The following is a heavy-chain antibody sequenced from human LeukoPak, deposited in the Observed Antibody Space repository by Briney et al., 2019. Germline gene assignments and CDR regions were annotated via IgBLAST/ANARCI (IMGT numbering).Heavy chain of an antibody. V-gene: IGHV1-18*01. D-gene: IGHD6-19*01. Sequence: PWASVKVSCKAPGYTFTSYGISWVRQAPGQGLEWMGWISAYNGNTNYAQKLQGRVTMTTDTSTSTAYMELGSLRSDDTAVYYCARATRQWLVDYWGQGTLVTVSS. CDR3: ARATRQWLVDY. CDR1: GYTFTSYG. J-gene: IGHJ4*02. CDR2: ISAYNGNT.